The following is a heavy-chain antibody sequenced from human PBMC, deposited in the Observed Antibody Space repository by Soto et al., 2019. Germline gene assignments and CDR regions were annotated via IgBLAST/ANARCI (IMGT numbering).Heavy chain of an antibody. D-gene: IGHD2-2*01. CDR3: VRVGYCSSTSCFQFDP. J-gene: IGHJ5*02. CDR2: INSDGSST. Sequence: GGSLRLSCAASGFTFNSYWMHWVRQAPGKGLVWVSRINSDGSSTSYADSVKGRFTISRDNAKNTLYLQMNSLRAEDSAVYYCVRVGYCSSTSCFQFDPWGQGTLATVTS. V-gene: IGHV3-74*01. CDR1: GFTFNSYW.